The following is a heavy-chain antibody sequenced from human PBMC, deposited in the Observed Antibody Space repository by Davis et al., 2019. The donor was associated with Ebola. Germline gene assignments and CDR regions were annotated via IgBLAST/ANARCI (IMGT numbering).Heavy chain of an antibody. CDR1: GGSFSGYY. J-gene: IGHJ4*02. V-gene: IGHV4-34*01. D-gene: IGHD6-19*01. Sequence: SETLSLTCAVYGGSFSGYYWSWIRQPPGKGLEWIGYIYHSGSTYYNPSLKSRVTISVDTSKNQLSLKLNSVTAADTAVYFCARAPGSGRKRFDYWGQGTLVTVSS. CDR3: ARAPGSGRKRFDY. CDR2: IYHSGST.